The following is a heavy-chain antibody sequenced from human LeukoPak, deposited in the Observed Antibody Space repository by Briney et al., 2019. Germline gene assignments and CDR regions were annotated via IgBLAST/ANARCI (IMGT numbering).Heavy chain of an antibody. D-gene: IGHD3-10*01. V-gene: IGHV1-46*01. J-gene: IGHJ4*02. Sequence: ASVKVSCKASGYTFTSYYMHWGRQAPGQGLEWMGIINPSGGSTSYAQKFQGRVTMTRDTSTSTAYMELSSLSSDDTAVYYCARDRGRNPPVWGQGTLVTVSP. CDR2: INPSGGST. CDR1: GYTFTSYY. CDR3: ARDRGRNPPV.